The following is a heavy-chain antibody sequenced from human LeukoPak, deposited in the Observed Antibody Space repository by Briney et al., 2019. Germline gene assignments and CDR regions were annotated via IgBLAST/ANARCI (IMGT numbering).Heavy chain of an antibody. CDR3: ARLGTAYGSVSLHTRGSFDL. CDR1: GDSINSGSYY. V-gene: IGHV4-31*01. CDR2: IYYTGST. D-gene: IGHD3-10*01. Sequence: SQTLSLTCTVSGDSINSGSYYWRWIRQQQGKGLEWIVHIYYTGSTYYSPARKSLITRTVDTSKRQFSLRLGSATAADTTLYYCARLGTAYGSVSLHTRGSFDLWGQGTLVTVSS. J-gene: IGHJ4*02.